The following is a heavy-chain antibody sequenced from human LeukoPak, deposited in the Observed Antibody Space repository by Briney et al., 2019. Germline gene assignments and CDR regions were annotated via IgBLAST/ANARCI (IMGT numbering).Heavy chain of an antibody. CDR3: ARDVDRRDDP. CDR1: GFVFSDFW. V-gene: IGHV3-7*01. J-gene: IGHJ5*02. CDR2: MNQDGNEK. D-gene: IGHD3-9*01. Sequence: GGSLRLSCAASGFVFSDFWMTWVRQAPGKGLEWVANMNQDGNEKRYVDSVKGRFTISRDNAKNLLFLQMNNMRVEDTGVYYCARDVDRRDDPWGQGILVTVSS.